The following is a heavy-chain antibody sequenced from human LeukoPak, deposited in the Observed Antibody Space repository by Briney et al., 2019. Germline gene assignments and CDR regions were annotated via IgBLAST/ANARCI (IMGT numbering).Heavy chain of an antibody. CDR3: ARGLFYSSGFYYDY. Sequence: GGSLRLSCAASGFTFISYTMKWVRQAPGKGLEWISAISSSGGYIYYADSVKGRFTISRDNAKNSLYLQMNSLRAEDTAVYYCARGLFYSSGFYYDYWGQGTLVTVSS. CDR1: GFTFISYT. D-gene: IGHD3-22*01. CDR2: ISSSGGYI. J-gene: IGHJ4*02. V-gene: IGHV3-21*01.